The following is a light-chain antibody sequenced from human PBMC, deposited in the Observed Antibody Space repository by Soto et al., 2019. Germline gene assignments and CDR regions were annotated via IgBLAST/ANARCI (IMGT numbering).Light chain of an antibody. CDR3: QSYDSSLSGYV. V-gene: IGLV1-40*01. Sequence: QLVLTQPPSVCEAPEHRVTISCNGSSSNIGAGYEAHWYQQVPGTAPKLLIYENNNRPSGVPDRFSGSKSGTSASLAITGLHAEDEAEYYCQSYDSSLSGYVFGTGTKLTVL. J-gene: IGLJ1*01. CDR2: ENN. CDR1: SSNIGAGYE.